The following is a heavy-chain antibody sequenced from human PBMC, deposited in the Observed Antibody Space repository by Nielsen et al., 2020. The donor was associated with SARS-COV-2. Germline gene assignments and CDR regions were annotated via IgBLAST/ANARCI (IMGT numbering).Heavy chain of an antibody. Sequence: GESLKISCVASGFTFSNYAMNWVRQAPGKGLEWVAVIWFDGSDKYYADSVKGRFTISRDNSKNTLYLLLNSLRAEDTAIYYCVRVPLGGAFYHMDVWGKGTTVTVSS. D-gene: IGHD2/OR15-2a*01. CDR3: VRVPLGGAFYHMDV. CDR2: IWFDGSDK. CDR1: GFTFSNYA. V-gene: IGHV3-33*08. J-gene: IGHJ6*04.